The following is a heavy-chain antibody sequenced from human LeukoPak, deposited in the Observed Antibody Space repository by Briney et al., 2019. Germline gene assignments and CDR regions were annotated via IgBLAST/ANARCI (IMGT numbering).Heavy chain of an antibody. CDR1: GFTFSDYY. CDR3: ASGNCGGDCYHFDY. J-gene: IGHJ4*02. D-gene: IGHD2-21*02. CDR2: ISSSGSTI. Sequence: GGSLRLSCAASGFTFSDYYMSWIRQAPGKGLEWVSYISSSGSTIYYADSVRGRFTISRDNAKNSLYLQMNSLRAEDTAVYYCASGNCGGDCYHFDYWGQGTLVTVSS. V-gene: IGHV3-11*01.